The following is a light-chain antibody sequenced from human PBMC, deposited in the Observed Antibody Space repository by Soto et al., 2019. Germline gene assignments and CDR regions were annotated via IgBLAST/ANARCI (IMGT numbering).Light chain of an antibody. CDR3: TSYTASNNYV. V-gene: IGLV2-8*01. J-gene: IGLJ1*01. CDR1: SSDVGGYNY. CDR2: EVI. Sequence: QSALTQPPSASGSPGQSVTISCTGTSSDVGGYNYVSWYQQHPGKAPKLMIYEVIKRPSGVPDRFSGSKSGNTASLTVSGLQAEDEADYYCTSYTASNNYVFGTGTMVTVL.